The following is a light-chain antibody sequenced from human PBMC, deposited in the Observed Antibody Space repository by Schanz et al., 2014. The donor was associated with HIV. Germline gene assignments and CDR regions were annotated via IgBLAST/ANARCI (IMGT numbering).Light chain of an antibody. CDR3: ASYAGSNNLV. V-gene: IGLV2-8*01. CDR1: NSDVGAYNY. J-gene: IGLJ2*01. CDR2: EVN. Sequence: QSALTQPPSASGSPGQSVTISCTGTNSDVGAYNYVSWYQQHPGKAPKLLIYEVNKRPSGVPERFSGSKSGNTASLTVSGLQAEDEADYYFASYAGSNNLVFGGGTKLTVL.